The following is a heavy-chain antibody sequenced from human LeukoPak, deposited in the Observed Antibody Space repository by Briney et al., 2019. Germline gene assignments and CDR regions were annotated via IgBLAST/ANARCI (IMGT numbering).Heavy chain of an antibody. J-gene: IGHJ4*02. Sequence: ASVKVSCKASGYTFTGYYMHWVRQAPGQGLEWMGWINPNSGGTNYAQKFQGRVTMTRDTSISTACMELSRLRSDDTAVYYCARELLWFGELFFWGQGTLVTVSS. D-gene: IGHD3-10*01. CDR3: ARELLWFGELFF. CDR2: INPNSGGT. V-gene: IGHV1-2*02. CDR1: GYTFTGYY.